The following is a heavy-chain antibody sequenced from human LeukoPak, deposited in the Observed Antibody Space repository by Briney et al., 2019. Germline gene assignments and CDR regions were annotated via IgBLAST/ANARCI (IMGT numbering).Heavy chain of an antibody. CDR1: GFTFSSYA. CDR3: AKDPIVVVPAAHVDAFDI. Sequence: GGSLRLSCAASGFTFSSYAMSWVRQAPGKGLEWVSAISGSGGSTYYADSVKGRFTISRDNSKNTLYLQMNSLRAEDTAVYYCAKDPIVVVPAAHVDAFDIWGQGAMVTVSS. D-gene: IGHD2-2*01. CDR2: ISGSGGST. V-gene: IGHV3-23*01. J-gene: IGHJ3*02.